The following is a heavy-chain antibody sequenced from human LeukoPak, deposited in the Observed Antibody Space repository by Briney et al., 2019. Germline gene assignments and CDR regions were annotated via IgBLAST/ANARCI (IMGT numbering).Heavy chain of an antibody. Sequence: PGGSLRLSCAVSGFTVSSNYMSWVRQAPGKGLEWVSVIYSGGSTYYADSVKGRFTISRDNSKNTLYLQMNSLRAEDTAAYYCASRRGYSYGLDYWGQGTLVTVSS. V-gene: IGHV3-53*01. CDR3: ASRRGYSYGLDY. CDR2: IYSGGST. CDR1: GFTVSSNY. J-gene: IGHJ4*02. D-gene: IGHD5-18*01.